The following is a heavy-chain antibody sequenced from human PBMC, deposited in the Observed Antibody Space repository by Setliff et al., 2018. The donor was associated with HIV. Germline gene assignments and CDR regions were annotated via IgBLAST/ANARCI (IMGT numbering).Heavy chain of an antibody. CDR2: IYHSGNT. J-gene: IGHJ4*02. CDR1: DDSIDSSSYY. D-gene: IGHD5-18*01. V-gene: IGHV4-39*07. CDR3: AISESQWIQIWFDY. Sequence: SETLSLTCTVSDDSIDSSSYYWGWIRQPPGKGLEWIGSIYHSGNTYYNPSLKSRVTISVDTSKNQFSLKLTSVTAADTAVYYCAISESQWIQIWFDYWGLGTPVTVSS.